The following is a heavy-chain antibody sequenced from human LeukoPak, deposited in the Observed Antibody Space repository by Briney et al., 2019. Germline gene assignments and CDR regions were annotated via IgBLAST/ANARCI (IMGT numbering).Heavy chain of an antibody. CDR2: IDPSDSYA. J-gene: IGHJ3*02. V-gene: IGHV5-10-1*01. CDR3: ARDYYVSRGSDVFDI. Sequence: GESLKISCKGSGYSFTNYWISWVRQMPGKGLEWMGKIDPSDSYANYSPSFQGHVTISADKSITTAYLQWGSLKASDTAMYYCARDYYVSRGSDVFDIWAKGKMATFYS. CDR1: GYSFTNYW. D-gene: IGHD3-10*02.